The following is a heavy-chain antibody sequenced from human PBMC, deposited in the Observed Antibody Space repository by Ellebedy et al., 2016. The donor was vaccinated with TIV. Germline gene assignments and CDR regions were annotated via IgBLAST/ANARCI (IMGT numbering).Heavy chain of an antibody. CDR1: GFTFRSYA. J-gene: IGHJ5*02. D-gene: IGHD3-22*01. CDR3: AKDRFSMIEGASDP. CDR2: ISASGTTT. V-gene: IGHV3-23*01. Sequence: GGSLRLXCAASGFTFRSYAMSWVRQAPGKGLMWVSSISASGTTTYYADSVKGWFTISRDNSKNTLYLQMNSLRAEDTAVYYCAKDRFSMIEGASDPWGQGTLVTVSS.